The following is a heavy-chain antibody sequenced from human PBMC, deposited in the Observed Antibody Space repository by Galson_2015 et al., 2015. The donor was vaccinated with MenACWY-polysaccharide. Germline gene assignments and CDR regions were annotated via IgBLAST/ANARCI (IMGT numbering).Heavy chain of an antibody. D-gene: IGHD3-10*02. CDR1: GLTFRGSG. CDR3: AREGSRIVFHAFDV. Sequence: SLRLSCAVSGLTFRGSGMHWVRQAPGKGLEWVAVIQHDGSQKQYIDSVKGRFTISRDNSKNTLYLEMNSLRAEDTALYYCAREGSRIVFHAFDVWGQGTMVIVSS. J-gene: IGHJ3*01. CDR2: IQHDGSQK. V-gene: IGHV3-33*01.